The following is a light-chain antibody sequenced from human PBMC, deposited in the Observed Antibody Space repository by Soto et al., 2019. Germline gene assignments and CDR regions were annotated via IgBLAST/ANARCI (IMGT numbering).Light chain of an antibody. V-gene: IGKV1-5*01. Sequence: DIQMTQSPSSLSVSVGDRVTITCRASQSIGGFLNWYQQKPGKAPKLLIYDASKLESGVPSRFSGSGSGTEFTLTISSLQPDDFATYYCQQYHYYWTFGQGTKVDIK. CDR3: QQYHYYWT. CDR2: DAS. J-gene: IGKJ1*01. CDR1: QSIGGF.